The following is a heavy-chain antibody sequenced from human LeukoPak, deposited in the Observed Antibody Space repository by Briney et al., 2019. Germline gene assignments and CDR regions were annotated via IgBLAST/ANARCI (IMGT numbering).Heavy chain of an antibody. Sequence: PGRSPRLSCAASGFTLNSYAMHWVRQAPGKGLEWVALIWYDGSNKYYADSVEGRFTASRDNSKNTVYLQMNSLRAEDTAVYYCARDERGYYYSGAFFGAIDFWGQGTLVTVSS. V-gene: IGHV3-33*01. CDR2: IWYDGSNK. CDR3: ARDERGYYYSGAFFGAIDF. D-gene: IGHD3-22*01. J-gene: IGHJ4*02. CDR1: GFTLNSYA.